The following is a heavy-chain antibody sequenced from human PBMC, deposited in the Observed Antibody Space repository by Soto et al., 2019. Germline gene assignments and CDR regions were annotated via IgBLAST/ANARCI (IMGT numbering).Heavy chain of an antibody. J-gene: IGHJ4*02. CDR3: AKGGRIVVVVAALIDY. V-gene: IGHV3-23*01. Sequence: EVQLLESGGGLVQPGGSLRLSCAASGFTFSSYAMSWVRQAPGKGLEWVSAISGSGGSTYYADSVKGRFTMSRDNSKNTLYLQMDSLIAQDTAVYYCAKGGRIVVVVAALIDYWGQGTLVTVSS. CDR1: GFTFSSYA. D-gene: IGHD2-15*01. CDR2: ISGSGGST.